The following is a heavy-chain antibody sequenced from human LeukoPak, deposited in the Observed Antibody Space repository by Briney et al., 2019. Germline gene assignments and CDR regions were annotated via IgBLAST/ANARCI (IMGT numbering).Heavy chain of an antibody. D-gene: IGHD6-25*01. J-gene: IGHJ6*04. CDR2: INSDGSST. CDR1: GFTFSSYW. Sequence: GGSLRLSCAASGFTFSSYWMHWVRQAPGKGLVWVSRINSDGSSTSYADCGKGRFTISRDNAKNTLYLQMNSLRAEDTDVYYCARGRQYYYYYGMDVWGKGTTVTVSS. V-gene: IGHV3-74*01. CDR3: ARGRQYYYYYGMDV.